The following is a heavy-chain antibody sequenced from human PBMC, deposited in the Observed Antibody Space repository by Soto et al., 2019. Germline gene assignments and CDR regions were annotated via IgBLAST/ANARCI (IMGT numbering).Heavy chain of an antibody. CDR2: IYYSGST. Sequence: PSETLSLTCTVSGGSISSGDYYWSWIRQPPGKGLEWIGYIYYSGSTYYNPSLKSRVTISVDTSKNQFSLKLSSVTAADTAVYYCAKSFTYYYDSSCYHAFDIWGQGTMVTVSS. D-gene: IGHD3-22*01. CDR1: GGSISSGDYY. V-gene: IGHV4-30-4*01. CDR3: AKSFTYYYDSSCYHAFDI. J-gene: IGHJ3*02.